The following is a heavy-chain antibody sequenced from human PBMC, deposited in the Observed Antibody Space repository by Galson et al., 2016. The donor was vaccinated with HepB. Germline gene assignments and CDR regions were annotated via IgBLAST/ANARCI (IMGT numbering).Heavy chain of an antibody. CDR2: IWYDGNSK. J-gene: IGHJ3*02. CDR3: AREGWELRGAFGI. D-gene: IGHD1-26*01. V-gene: IGHV3-33*01. CDR1: GFTFSSYG. Sequence: SLRLSCAASGFTFSSYGIHWVRQAPGQGLEWVAVIWYDGNSKCFADSVKGRFTISRDNSKNTLYLQMNSLRAEDTAVYYCAREGWELRGAFGIWGQGTMVSVSS.